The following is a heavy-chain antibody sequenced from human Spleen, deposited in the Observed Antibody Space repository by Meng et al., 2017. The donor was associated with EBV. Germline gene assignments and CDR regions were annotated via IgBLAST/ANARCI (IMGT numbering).Heavy chain of an antibody. V-gene: IGHV3-74*01. CDR2: ITPDGGRT. J-gene: IGHJ4*02. D-gene: IGHD1-26*01. CDR1: GFTFSAYW. CDR3: SRDLMGPDDW. Sequence: VTEVESGGGVVQPGRSPRLSCAASGFTFSAYWMHWVRQVPGKGLRWVSRITPDGGRTDYADSVQGRFIISIDNAAKTLYLQMKSLRPEDTAVYYCSRDLMGPDDWWGQGTLVTVSS.